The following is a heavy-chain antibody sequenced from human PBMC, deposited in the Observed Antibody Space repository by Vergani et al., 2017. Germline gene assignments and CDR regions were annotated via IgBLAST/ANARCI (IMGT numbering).Heavy chain of an antibody. Sequence: QVQLQESGPGLVKPSQTLSLTCTVSGGSISSGDYYWSWIRQPPGKGLEWIGYIYYSGSTYSNPSLKSRVTISVDTSKNQFSLKLSSVTAADTAVYYCARGAAGILSLKWFDPWGQGTLVTVSS. CDR3: ARGAAGILSLKWFDP. D-gene: IGHD2-15*01. V-gene: IGHV4-30-4*08. CDR1: GGSISSGDYY. CDR2: IYYSGST. J-gene: IGHJ5*02.